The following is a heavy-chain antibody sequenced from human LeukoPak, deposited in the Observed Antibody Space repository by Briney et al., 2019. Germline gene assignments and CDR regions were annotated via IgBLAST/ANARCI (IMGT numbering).Heavy chain of an antibody. J-gene: IGHJ4*02. Sequence: GASLMSSSKASGYSFTSYLIGWVRQTPGKGLEWRVIIYPGDSDTRYSPSFQGQVTSSGDKSIRTAYLQWRSLKASDTAMYYCARLELEQQLVLQPFDYWGQGTLVTVSS. CDR3: ARLELEQQLVLQPFDY. CDR1: GYSFTSYL. D-gene: IGHD6-13*01. V-gene: IGHV5-51*01. CDR2: IYPGDSDT.